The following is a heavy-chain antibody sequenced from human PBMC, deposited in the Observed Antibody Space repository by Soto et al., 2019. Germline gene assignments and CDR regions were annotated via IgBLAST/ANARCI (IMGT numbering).Heavy chain of an antibody. Sequence: ASVKVSCKASGYTFTNFGVTWVRRAPGQGLEWMGWISAYTDTPNYAQKFQGRVNMTIDTSTSKAYMDLRSLTSDDTAVYYCARVIPGVEAWFDPWGQGTLVTVSS. CDR2: ISAYTDTP. D-gene: IGHD2-2*01. CDR3: ARVIPGVEAWFDP. J-gene: IGHJ5*02. V-gene: IGHV1-18*01. CDR1: GYTFTNFG.